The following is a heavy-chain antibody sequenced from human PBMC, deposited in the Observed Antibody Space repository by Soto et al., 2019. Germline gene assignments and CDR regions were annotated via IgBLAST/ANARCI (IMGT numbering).Heavy chain of an antibody. CDR3: ANSLRFLEWPPNSDY. V-gene: IGHV3-23*01. D-gene: IGHD3-3*01. CDR2: ISGSGGST. CDR1: GFNFSSYA. J-gene: IGHJ4*02. Sequence: EVQLLESGGGLVQPGGSLRLSCAASGFNFSSYAMSWVRQAPGKGLEWVSAISGSGGSTYYADSVKGRFTISRDNSKNTLYLQMNSLRAEDTAVYYCANSLRFLEWPPNSDYWGQGTLVTVSS.